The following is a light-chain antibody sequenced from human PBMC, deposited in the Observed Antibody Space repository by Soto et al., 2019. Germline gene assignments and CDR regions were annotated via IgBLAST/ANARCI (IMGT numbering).Light chain of an antibody. J-gene: IGKJ1*01. CDR2: DAS. Sequence: TQSPSSLSASVGDRVTITCRASQSISSYLNWYQQKPGQAPRLLIYDASNRATGIPARFSGSGSGTDFTLTISSLEPEDFAVYYCQQRSNWPPWTFGQGTKVDIK. CDR1: QSISSY. CDR3: QQRSNWPPWT. V-gene: IGKV3-11*01.